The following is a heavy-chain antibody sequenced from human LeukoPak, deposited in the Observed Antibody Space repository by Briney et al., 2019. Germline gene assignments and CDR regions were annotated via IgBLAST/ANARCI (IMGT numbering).Heavy chain of an antibody. CDR2: IYYSGTT. CDR3: ARGRFLRWLQPYYFDC. CDR1: GASINTYY. D-gene: IGHD5-24*01. J-gene: IGHJ4*02. Sequence: SETLSLTCTVSGASINTYYWSWIRQPPGKGLEWIGYIYYSGTTSYNPSLKTRVTISIDTSKNQFSLKLSSVTAADTAVYYCARGRFLRWLQPYYFDCWGQGILVTVSS. V-gene: IGHV4-59*01.